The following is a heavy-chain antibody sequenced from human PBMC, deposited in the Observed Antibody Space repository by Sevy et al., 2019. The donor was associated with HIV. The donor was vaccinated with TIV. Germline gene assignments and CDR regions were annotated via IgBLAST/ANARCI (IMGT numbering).Heavy chain of an antibody. CDR3: ARAKGDVVVPAASRFDY. D-gene: IGHD2-2*01. Sequence: SETLSLTCTVSGGSISSGGYYWSWIRQHPGKGLEWIGYIYYSGSTYYNPSLKSRVTISVDTSKNQFSLKLSSVTAADTAVYYWARAKGDVVVPAASRFDYWGQGTLVTVSS. V-gene: IGHV4-31*03. CDR2: IYYSGST. J-gene: IGHJ4*02. CDR1: GGSISSGGYY.